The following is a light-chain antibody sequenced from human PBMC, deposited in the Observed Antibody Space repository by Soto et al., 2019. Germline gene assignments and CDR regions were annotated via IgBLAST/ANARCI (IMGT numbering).Light chain of an antibody. CDR2: DAS. J-gene: IGKJ5*01. V-gene: IGKV3-20*01. CDR3: QQYGSSPPIT. Sequence: EIGLTQSPCALSLSPGERATLSCRATESVVSNYLAWYQLKPGQAPRLLIYDASSRATGIPDRFSGSGSGTDFTLTISRLEPEDFAVYYCQQYGSSPPITFGQGTRLEI. CDR1: ESVVSNY.